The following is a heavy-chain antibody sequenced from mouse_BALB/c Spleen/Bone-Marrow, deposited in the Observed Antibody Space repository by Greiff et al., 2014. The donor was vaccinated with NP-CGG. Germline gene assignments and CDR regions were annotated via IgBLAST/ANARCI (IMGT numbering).Heavy chain of an antibody. J-gene: IGHJ2*01. Sequence: VQLQQSGAELVRPGVSVKISCKGSGYTFTDYAMHWVKQSHAKSLEWIGVISTYYGDASYNQKFKGKATMTVDKSSSTAYMELARLTSEDSAIYYCAREGNGSLDYWGQGTTLTVSS. V-gene: IGHV1S137*01. D-gene: IGHD1-1*02. CDR2: ISTYYGDA. CDR1: GYTFTDYA. CDR3: AREGNGSLDY.